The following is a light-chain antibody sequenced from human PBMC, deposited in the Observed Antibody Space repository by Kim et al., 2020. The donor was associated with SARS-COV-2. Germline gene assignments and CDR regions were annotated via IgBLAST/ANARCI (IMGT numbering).Light chain of an antibody. V-gene: IGKV3-15*01. CDR2: GAS. CDR1: QSVGSN. Sequence: EIVMTQSPATLSVSPGNRATLSCRATQSVGSNLAWYQQKPGQAPRLLIYGASTRATGIPARFSGSGSETEFTLTISSLQSEDVAVYYCQQYNNWPYTFGQGTKLEI. J-gene: IGKJ2*01. CDR3: QQYNNWPYT.